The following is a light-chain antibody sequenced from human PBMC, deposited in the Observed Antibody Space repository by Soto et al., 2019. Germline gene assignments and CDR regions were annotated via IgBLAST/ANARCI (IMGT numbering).Light chain of an antibody. J-gene: IGKJ1*01. CDR1: QIIGSAY. Sequence: EIVLTQSPDTLSLSPGEGATLSCRASQIIGSAYLAWYQQKPGQAPRLLIFGASTRATGTPHRFSGSGSGTDFTLTISALESEDVAVYYCQHYGRSPSFGQGTKLEIK. CDR3: QHYGRSPS. V-gene: IGKV3-20*01. CDR2: GAS.